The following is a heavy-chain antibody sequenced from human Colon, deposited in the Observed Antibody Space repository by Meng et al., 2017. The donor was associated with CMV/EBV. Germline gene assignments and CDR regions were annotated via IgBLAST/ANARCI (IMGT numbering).Heavy chain of an antibody. Sequence: CKASGYTFTAYDMHWVRQAPGQGPEWMGRISPKHGATDYAQKFQGRVIMTWDTSTDTAYMDLSRLTSDDTAIYFCARDYRANWAIDSWGQGTLVTVSS. CDR3: ARDYRANWAIDS. CDR1: GYTFTAYD. J-gene: IGHJ4*02. CDR2: ISPKHGAT. D-gene: IGHD7-27*01. V-gene: IGHV1-2*06.